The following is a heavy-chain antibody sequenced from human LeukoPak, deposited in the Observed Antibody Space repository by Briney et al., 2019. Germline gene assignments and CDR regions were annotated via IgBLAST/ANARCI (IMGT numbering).Heavy chain of an antibody. CDR2: INPNTGGA. D-gene: IGHD3-22*01. Sequence: ASVKVSCKASGYTFTDYYIHWVRQAPGQGLEWMGRINPNTGGASYAQKFQGRVTMTRDTSISTAYMEMSSLRYDDTALYYCARDPYYGSSVGWFDPWGQGTPVTVSS. CDR1: GYTFTDYY. CDR3: ARDPYYGSSVGWFDP. V-gene: IGHV1-2*06. J-gene: IGHJ5*02.